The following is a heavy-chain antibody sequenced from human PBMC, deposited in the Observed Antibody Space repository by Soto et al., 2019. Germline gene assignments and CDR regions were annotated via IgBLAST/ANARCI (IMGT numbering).Heavy chain of an antibody. Sequence: NPSETLSLTCAVYGGSFSGYYWSWIRQPPGKGLEWIGEINHSGSTNYNPSLKSRVTISVDTSKNQFSLKLSSVTAADTAVYYCARGSFSSGSVRGVYYYGMDVWGQGTTVTVSS. CDR3: ARGSFSSGSVRGVYYYGMDV. J-gene: IGHJ6*02. CDR1: GGSFSGYY. V-gene: IGHV4-34*01. D-gene: IGHD3-10*01. CDR2: INHSGST.